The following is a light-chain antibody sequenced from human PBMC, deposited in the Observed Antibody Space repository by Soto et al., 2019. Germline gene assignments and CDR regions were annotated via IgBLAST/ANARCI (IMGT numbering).Light chain of an antibody. CDR3: QQINSYPRT. J-gene: IGKJ2*01. V-gene: IGKV1-9*01. CDR2: AAS. CDR1: QGISSF. Sequence: DIQLTQSPSFLSASVGDRVTITCRASQGISSFLAWYQQKPGKAPKLLIYAASTLQSGVPSRFSGSGSGTEFPLTISSLQTEDFATYYCQQINSYPRTFGQGTKLEIK.